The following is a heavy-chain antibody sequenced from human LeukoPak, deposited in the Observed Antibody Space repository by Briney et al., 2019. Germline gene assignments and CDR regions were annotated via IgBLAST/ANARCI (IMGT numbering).Heavy chain of an antibody. Sequence: GASVKVSCKASGYTFTTYGVGWARQAPGQGLEWMGWISAYTGDTSYAQKLQGRVTMTTDTSTSTAYMELRSLRSDDTAVYYCARTPRYDFWSGYLFDYWGQGTLVTVSS. CDR3: ARTPRYDFWSGYLFDY. J-gene: IGHJ4*02. CDR1: GYTFTTYG. V-gene: IGHV1-18*01. CDR2: ISAYTGDT. D-gene: IGHD3-3*01.